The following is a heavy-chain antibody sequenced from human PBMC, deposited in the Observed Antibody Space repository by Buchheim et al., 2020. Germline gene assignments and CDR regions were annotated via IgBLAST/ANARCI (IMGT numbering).Heavy chain of an antibody. CDR3: AKRGNYGDFDY. Sequence: EVQLVESGGGLVQPGGSLRLSCAASGFTVSRNYMSWVRQAPGKGLEWVSVIYSDDTTTYADTVKGRFTISRDNSKNTLYLHMNSLRAEETAVYYCAKRGNYGDFDYWGQGTL. V-gene: IGHV3-66*02. CDR1: GFTVSRNY. J-gene: IGHJ4*02. D-gene: IGHD1-26*01. CDR2: IYSDDTT.